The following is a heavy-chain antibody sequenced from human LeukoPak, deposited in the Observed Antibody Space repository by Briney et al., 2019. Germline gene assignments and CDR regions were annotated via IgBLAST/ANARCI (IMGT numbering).Heavy chain of an antibody. D-gene: IGHD3-22*01. CDR2: INSDGSST. Sequence: GGSLRPSCAASGFTFSSYWMHWVRQAPGKGLVWVSRINSDGSSTSYADSVKGRFTISRDNAKNTLYLQMNSLRAEDTAVYYCARAAFSLYDSSDRLDYWGQGTLVTVSS. CDR3: ARAAFSLYDSSDRLDY. J-gene: IGHJ4*02. V-gene: IGHV3-74*01. CDR1: GFTFSSYW.